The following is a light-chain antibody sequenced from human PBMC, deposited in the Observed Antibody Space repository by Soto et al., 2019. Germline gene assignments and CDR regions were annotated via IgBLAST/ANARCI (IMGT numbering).Light chain of an antibody. CDR3: TSYTSSSTYV. J-gene: IGLJ1*01. V-gene: IGLV2-14*01. CDR1: SSDVGGYNY. CDR2: EVS. Sequence: ALTQPSSVSGSPGQSITISCTGTSSDVGGYNYVSWYQHHPGKAPKLIIYEVSNRPSGVSNRFSGSKSGNTASLTVSRLQAEDEADYYCTSYTSSSTYVFGTGTKVTVL.